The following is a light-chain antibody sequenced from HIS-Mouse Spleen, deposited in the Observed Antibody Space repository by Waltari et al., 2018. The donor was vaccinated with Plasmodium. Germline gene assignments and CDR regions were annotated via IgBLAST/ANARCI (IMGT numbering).Light chain of an antibody. CDR2: YDE. CDR1: SSNIGNNA. V-gene: IGLV1-36*01. Sequence: QSVLTQPPSVSEAPRQRVTIPCSGSSSNIGNNAVTWYQQLPGKAPKLLIYYDELLPSGVSDRFSGSKSGTSASLAISGLQSEDEADYYCAAWDGSLNGPVFGGGTKLTVL. J-gene: IGLJ2*01. CDR3: AAWDGSLNGPV.